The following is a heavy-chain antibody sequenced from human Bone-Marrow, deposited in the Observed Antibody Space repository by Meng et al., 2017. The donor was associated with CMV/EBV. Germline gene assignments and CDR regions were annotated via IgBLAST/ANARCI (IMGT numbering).Heavy chain of an antibody. J-gene: IGHJ4*02. D-gene: IGHD2-2*02. V-gene: IGHV4-4*02. Sequence: RWCRQPQGKGLAGIGEIYHSGSTNYHPSLKSRVTISVDKSKNQFSLKLSSVTAADTAVYYCARAPRYCSSTSCYTTARGYGGHYFDYWGQGTLVTVSS. CDR3: ARAPRYCSSTSCYTTARGYGGHYFDY. CDR2: IYHSGST.